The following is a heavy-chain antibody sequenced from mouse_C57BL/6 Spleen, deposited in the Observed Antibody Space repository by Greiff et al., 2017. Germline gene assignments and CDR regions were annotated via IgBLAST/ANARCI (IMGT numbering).Heavy chain of an antibody. D-gene: IGHD1-1*01. CDR2: INPYNGGT. CDR1: GYTFTDYY. CDR3: ARATVVANWYFDV. Sequence: EVQLQQSGPVLVKPGASVKMSCKASGYTFTDYYMNWVKHSHGKSLEWIGVINPYNGGTSYNQKFKGKATLTVAKSSSTAYMELNRLTSEDSAVYYCARATVVANWYFDVWGTGTTVTVSS. J-gene: IGHJ1*03. V-gene: IGHV1-19*01.